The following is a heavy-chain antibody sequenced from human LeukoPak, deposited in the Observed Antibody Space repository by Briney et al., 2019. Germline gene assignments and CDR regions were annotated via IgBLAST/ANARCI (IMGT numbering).Heavy chain of an antibody. CDR3: ARDRVYEGGATHGYGY. CDR2: IIPIFGTA. J-gene: IGHJ4*02. V-gene: IGHV1-69*06. Sequence: ASVKVSCKASGGTFSSYAISWVRQAPGQGLEWMGGIIPIFGTANYAQKFQGRVTITADKSTSTAYMELSSLRSDDTAVYYCARDRVYEGGATHGYGYWGQGTLVTVSS. CDR1: GGTFSSYA. D-gene: IGHD1-26*01.